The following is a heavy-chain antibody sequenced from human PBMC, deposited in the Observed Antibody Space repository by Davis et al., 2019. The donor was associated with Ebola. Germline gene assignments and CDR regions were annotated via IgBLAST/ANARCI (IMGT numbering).Heavy chain of an antibody. CDR1: GFTFNTYA. Sequence: GGSLRLSCAASGFTFNTYAMHWVRQAPGKGLEWVANIKQDGSEKYYVDSVKGRFTISRDNAKNSLYLQMNSLRAEDTAVYYCARGRPFDHWGQGTLVTVSS. V-gene: IGHV3-7*03. J-gene: IGHJ4*02. CDR3: ARGRPFDH. CDR2: IKQDGSEK.